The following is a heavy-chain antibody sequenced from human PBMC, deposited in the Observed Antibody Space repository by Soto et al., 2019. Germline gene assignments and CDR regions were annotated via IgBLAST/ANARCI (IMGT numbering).Heavy chain of an antibody. CDR3: ARDPSSTYDFWSGNLDY. CDR1: GFTFSSYW. CDR2: INSDGSST. Sequence: GGSLRLSCAASGFTFSSYWMHWVRQAPGKGLVWVSRINSDGSSTSYADSVKGRFTISRDNGKNTLYLQMNSLRAEDTAVYYCARDPSSTYDFWSGNLDYWGQGTLVTVSS. J-gene: IGHJ4*02. V-gene: IGHV3-74*01. D-gene: IGHD3-3*01.